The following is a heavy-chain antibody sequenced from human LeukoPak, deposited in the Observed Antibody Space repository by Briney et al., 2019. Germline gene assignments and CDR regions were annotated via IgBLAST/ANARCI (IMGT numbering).Heavy chain of an antibody. CDR2: ISYDGSNK. J-gene: IGHJ3*02. Sequence: SGGSLRLSCAASGFTFSSCGMHWVRQAPGKGLEGVAVISYDGSNKFYADSVTGRFTISRDNSKNTLYLQMNSLRAEDTAVYYCAAKGYSYGNNAFDIWGQGTMVTVSS. CDR3: AAKGYSYGNNAFDI. CDR1: GFTFSSCG. D-gene: IGHD5-18*01. V-gene: IGHV3-30*03.